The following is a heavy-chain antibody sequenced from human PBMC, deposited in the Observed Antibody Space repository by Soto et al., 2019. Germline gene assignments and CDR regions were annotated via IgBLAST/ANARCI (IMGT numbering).Heavy chain of an antibody. Sequence: SQTLSLTCAISGDSGSRNSAAWNWIRQSPSRGLEWLGRTYYRSKWYNDYAVSVKSRITINPDTSKNQFSLQLNSVTPEDTAVYYCARENEYPGLELAFDIWGQGTMVTVSS. CDR2: TYYRSKWYN. CDR3: ARENEYPGLELAFDI. J-gene: IGHJ3*02. V-gene: IGHV6-1*01. CDR1: GDSGSRNSAA. D-gene: IGHD1-26*01.